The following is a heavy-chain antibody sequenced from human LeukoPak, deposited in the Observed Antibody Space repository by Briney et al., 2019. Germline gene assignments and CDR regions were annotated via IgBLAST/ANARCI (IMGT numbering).Heavy chain of an antibody. V-gene: IGHV5-51*01. CDR1: RYSFTNYW. J-gene: IGHJ4*02. D-gene: IGHD2/OR15-2a*01. CDR2: IYPGDSDT. Sequence: PGESLKVSCKTSRYSFTNYWIGWVRQMPGKGLEWMGIIYPGDSDTRYSPSFQGQVTISADKSISTAYLQWSSLKASDTAMYYCARRNSQIGDYWGQGTLVTVSS. CDR3: ARRNSQIGDY.